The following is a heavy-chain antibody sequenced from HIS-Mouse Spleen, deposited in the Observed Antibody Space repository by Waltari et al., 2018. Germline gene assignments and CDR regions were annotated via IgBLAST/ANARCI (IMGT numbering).Heavy chain of an antibody. CDR3: AREIPYSSSWYDWYFDL. J-gene: IGHJ2*01. D-gene: IGHD6-13*01. V-gene: IGHV4-39*07. Sequence: QLQLQESGPGLVKPSETLSLTCTVSGGSISSSSYYWGWIRQPPGKGLEWIGGIDYSGGTPSNRSLKSRVTRSVDTSKNQFSLKLSSVTAADTAVYYCAREIPYSSSWYDWYFDLWGRGTLVTVSS. CDR1: GGSISSSSYY. CDR2: IDYSGGT.